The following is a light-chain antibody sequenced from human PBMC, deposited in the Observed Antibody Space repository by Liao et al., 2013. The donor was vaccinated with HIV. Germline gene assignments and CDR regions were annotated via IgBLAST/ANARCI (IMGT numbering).Light chain of an antibody. Sequence: SYVLTQPPSVSVAPRKTARITCGGNNIGSKSVHWYQQKPGQAPVLVIYYDSDRPSGIPERFSGSNSGNTATLTISGTQAMDEADYYCQAWDSSTGVFGGGTKLTVL. CDR1: NIGSKS. V-gene: IGLV3-21*01. J-gene: IGLJ3*02. CDR3: QAWDSSTGV. CDR2: YDS.